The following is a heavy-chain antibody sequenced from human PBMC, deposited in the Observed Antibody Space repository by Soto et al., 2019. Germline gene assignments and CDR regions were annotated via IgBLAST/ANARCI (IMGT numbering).Heavy chain of an antibody. CDR1: GGSVSGGSYQ. D-gene: IGHD5-12*01. CDR3: ARDNMATFDYHYYGMDV. J-gene: IGHJ6*02. CDR2: VHFSGGT. V-gene: IGHV4-61*01. Sequence: QVQLQESGPGLAKPSETLSLTCSVSGGSVSGGSYQWTWIRQAPGKGLEWIGYVHFSGGTNYNPSLESRVTISIDTSRDQFSLKLTSLTAADTAVYFCARDNMATFDYHYYGMDVGGQGTTVTVSS.